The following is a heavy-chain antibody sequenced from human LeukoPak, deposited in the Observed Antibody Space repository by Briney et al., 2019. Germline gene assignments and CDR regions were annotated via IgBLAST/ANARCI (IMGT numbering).Heavy chain of an antibody. CDR1: GFTFSTFG. CDR3: ATYRQVLLPFES. CDR2: IFPSGGEI. Sequence: PGGSLRLSCAASGFTFSTFGMGWVRQPPGRGMGWVSSIFPSGGEIHYADSVRGRFTISRDNSKSTLSLQMNSLGAEDTAIYYCATYRQVLLPFESWGQGTLVTVSS. V-gene: IGHV3-23*01. J-gene: IGHJ4*02. D-gene: IGHD2-8*02.